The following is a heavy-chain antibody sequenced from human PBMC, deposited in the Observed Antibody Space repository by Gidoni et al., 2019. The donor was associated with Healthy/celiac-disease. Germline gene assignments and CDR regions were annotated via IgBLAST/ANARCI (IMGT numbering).Heavy chain of an antibody. D-gene: IGHD3-16*01. CDR2: FDPEDGET. V-gene: IGHV1-24*01. CDR3: ATDLIGAGRVWVHTPYYYGMDV. CDR1: GYTLTELS. J-gene: IGHJ6*02. Sequence: QVQLVQSGAEVKKPGASVKVSCKVSGYTLTELSMPWVRQAPGKGLEWMGGFDPEDGETIYAQKFQGRVTMTEDTSTDTAYMELSSLRSEDTTVYYCATDLIGAGRVWVHTPYYYGMDVWGQGTTVTVSS.